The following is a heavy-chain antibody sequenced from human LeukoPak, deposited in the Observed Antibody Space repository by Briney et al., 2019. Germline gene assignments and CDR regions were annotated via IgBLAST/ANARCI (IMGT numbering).Heavy chain of an antibody. D-gene: IGHD1-26*01. Sequence: GGSLRLSCAASGFTFNTYAMNWVRQAPGKGLEWVSAIGGSGDNTYYADSVKGRFTISRDNAKNTLYLQMNSLRVEDTAVYYCARDTYSIAEWGQGTLVTVSS. CDR2: IGGSGDNT. CDR3: ARDTYSIAE. CDR1: GFTFNTYA. V-gene: IGHV3-23*01. J-gene: IGHJ4*02.